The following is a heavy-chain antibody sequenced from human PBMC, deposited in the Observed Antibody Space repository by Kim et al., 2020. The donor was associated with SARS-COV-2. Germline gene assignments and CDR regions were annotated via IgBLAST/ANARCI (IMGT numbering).Heavy chain of an antibody. D-gene: IGHD1-20*01. Sequence: GSQGYAQKFKGRVTMTRDTSTSPVYMELSSLRSEDTAVYYCFITGTLRAYWGQGTLVTVSS. CDR2: GSQ. CDR3: FITGTLRAY. J-gene: IGHJ4*02. V-gene: IGHV1-46*01.